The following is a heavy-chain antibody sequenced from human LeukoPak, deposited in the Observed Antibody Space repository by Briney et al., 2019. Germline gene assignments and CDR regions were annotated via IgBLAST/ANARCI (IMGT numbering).Heavy chain of an antibody. CDR2: ISADNGDT. J-gene: IGHJ6*03. CDR3: ARASLRFLEWLAPGYMDV. D-gene: IGHD3-3*01. V-gene: IGHV1-18*01. Sequence: ASVKVSCKASGYTFTNYGISWVRQAPGQGLEYMGWISADNGDTNYAQKLQARVTMTTDTSTSTAYMELRSLRSDDTAVYYCARASLRFLEWLAPGYMDVWGKGTMVTVSS. CDR1: GYTFTNYG.